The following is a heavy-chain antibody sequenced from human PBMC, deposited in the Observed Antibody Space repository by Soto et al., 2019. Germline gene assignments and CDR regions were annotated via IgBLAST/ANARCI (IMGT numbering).Heavy chain of an antibody. Sequence: LRLSCAASGFTFSSYAMSWVRQAPGKGLEWVSAISGSGGSTYYADSVKGRFTISRDNSKNTLYLQMNSLRAEDTAVYYCAKDKDYGDPSYYYYYGMDVWGQGTTVTVSS. CDR2: ISGSGGST. CDR1: GFTFSSYA. D-gene: IGHD4-17*01. V-gene: IGHV3-23*01. CDR3: AKDKDYGDPSYYYYYGMDV. J-gene: IGHJ6*02.